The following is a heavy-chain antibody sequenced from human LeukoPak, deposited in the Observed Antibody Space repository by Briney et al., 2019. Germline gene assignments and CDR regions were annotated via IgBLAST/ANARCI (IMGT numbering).Heavy chain of an antibody. D-gene: IGHD6-19*01. J-gene: IGHJ4*02. CDR3: ARGGSSGWRTPNDDY. CDR1: GYTFTSYY. CDR2: SSAYNGNT. Sequence: GASVKVSCKATGYTFTSYYMHWVRQAPGQGLEWMGWSSAYNGNTNYAQKLQGRVTMTTDTSTSTAYMELRSLRSDDTAVYYCARGGSSGWRTPNDDYWGQGTLVTVSS. V-gene: IGHV1-18*04.